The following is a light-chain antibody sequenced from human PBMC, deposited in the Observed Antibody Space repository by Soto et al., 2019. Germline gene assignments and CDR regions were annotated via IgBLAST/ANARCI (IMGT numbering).Light chain of an antibody. Sequence: QSALTQPASVSGSPGQSITISCTGTSSDVGNYNLVSWYQFQPGKTPKLMISEDIKRPSGVSHRFSGSKSGNTASLTISGLQPEDEADYFCCSYAGIRTYVFGTGTKLTVL. V-gene: IGLV2-23*01. CDR2: EDI. CDR3: CSYAGIRTYV. CDR1: SSDVGNYNL. J-gene: IGLJ1*01.